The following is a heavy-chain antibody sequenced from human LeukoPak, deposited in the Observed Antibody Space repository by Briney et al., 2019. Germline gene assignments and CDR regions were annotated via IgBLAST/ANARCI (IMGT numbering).Heavy chain of an antibody. CDR3: ATGVPIRLSVPYYYYYGMDV. J-gene: IGHJ6*02. V-gene: IGHV1-69*04. CDR1: GGTFSSYA. D-gene: IGHD2-8*01. Sequence: GASVKVSCKASGGTFSSYAISWVRQAPGQGLEWMGRIIPIFGIANYAQKFQGRVTITADKSTSTAYMELSSLRSEDTAVYYCATGVPIRLSVPYYYYYGMDVWGQGTTVTVSS. CDR2: IIPIFGIA.